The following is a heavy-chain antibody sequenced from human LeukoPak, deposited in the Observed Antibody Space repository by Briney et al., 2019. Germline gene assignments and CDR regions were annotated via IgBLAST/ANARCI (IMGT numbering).Heavy chain of an antibody. CDR1: GYTFTSYG. CDR3: AKDSSGWYGYFDY. D-gene: IGHD6-19*01. Sequence: KPGESLKISCKGSGYTFTSYGISWVRQAPGQGLEWMGIINPSGGSTSYAQKFQGRVTMTRDTSTSTVYMELSSLRSEDTAVYYCAKDSSGWYGYFDYWGQGTLVTVSS. J-gene: IGHJ4*02. V-gene: IGHV1-46*01. CDR2: INPSGGST.